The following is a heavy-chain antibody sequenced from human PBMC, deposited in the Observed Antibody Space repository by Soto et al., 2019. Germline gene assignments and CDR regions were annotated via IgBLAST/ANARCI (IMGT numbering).Heavy chain of an antibody. J-gene: IGHJ6*02. CDR2: IYYSGST. D-gene: IGHD2-2*01. CDR3: ASGGDIVLVPAAMAGSYYYYGMDV. CDR1: GGSISSGGYY. V-gene: IGHV4-31*03. Sequence: TSETLSLTCTVSGGSISSGGYYWSWIRQHPGKGLEWIGYIYYSGSTYYNPSLKSRVTISVDTSKNQFSLKLSSVTAADTAVYYCASGGDIVLVPAAMAGSYYYYGMDVWGQGTTVTV.